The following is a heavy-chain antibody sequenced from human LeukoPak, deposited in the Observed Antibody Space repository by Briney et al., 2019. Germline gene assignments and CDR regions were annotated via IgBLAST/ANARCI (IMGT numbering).Heavy chain of an antibody. CDR1: GFTFSSYA. D-gene: IGHD3-10*01. J-gene: IGHJ4*02. CDR2: ISYDGSNK. Sequence: GGSLRLSCAASGFTFSSYAMHWVRQAPGKGLEWVAVISYDGSNKYYADSVKGRFTISRDNSKNTLYLQMNSLRAEDTAVYYCAREYIWFGFDYWGQGTLVTVSS. CDR3: AREYIWFGFDY. V-gene: IGHV3-30-3*01.